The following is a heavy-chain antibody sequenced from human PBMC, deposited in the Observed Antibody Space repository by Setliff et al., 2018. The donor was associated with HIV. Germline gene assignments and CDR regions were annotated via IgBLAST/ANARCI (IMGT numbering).Heavy chain of an antibody. Sequence: SETLSLTCAVYGGSFRDYYWSWIRQPPGKGLEWIGEINHSGSANYNPSLKSRVTISVDTSKNQFSLKLSSVTAADTAVYYCARGGRSLAAQTWFDPWGQGTLVTVSS. CDR2: INHSGSA. CDR1: GGSFRDYY. J-gene: IGHJ5*02. CDR3: ARGGRSLAAQTWFDP. D-gene: IGHD6-6*01. V-gene: IGHV4-34*01.